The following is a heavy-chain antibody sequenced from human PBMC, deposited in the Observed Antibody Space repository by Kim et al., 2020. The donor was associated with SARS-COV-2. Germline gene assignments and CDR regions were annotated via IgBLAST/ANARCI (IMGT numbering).Heavy chain of an antibody. CDR1: GGSISSYY. V-gene: IGHV4-59*08. CDR2: IYYSGST. J-gene: IGHJ2*01. CDR3: ARHPTGQYNWNYGRNWYFDL. D-gene: IGHD1-7*01. Sequence: SETLSLTCTVSGGSISSYYWSWIRQPPGKGLEWIGYIYYSGSTNYNPSLKSRVTISVDTSKNQFSLKLSSVTAADTAVYYCARHPTGQYNWNYGRNWYFDLWGRGALVTVSS.